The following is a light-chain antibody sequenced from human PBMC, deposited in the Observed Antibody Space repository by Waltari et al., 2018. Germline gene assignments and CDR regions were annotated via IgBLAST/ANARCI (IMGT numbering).Light chain of an antibody. J-gene: IGLJ1*01. CDR3: CSYAGTTTYV. CDR2: EVV. V-gene: IGLV2-23*02. Sequence: QSALTQPASVSGSPGQSITISCIGTSNDVGRYDLVSWYQHHPGKAPKVLIYEVVKRPSGVSSGFSASKSGNTASLTISGLQADDEADYHCCSYAGTTTYVFGGGTKVTVL. CDR1: SNDVGRYDL.